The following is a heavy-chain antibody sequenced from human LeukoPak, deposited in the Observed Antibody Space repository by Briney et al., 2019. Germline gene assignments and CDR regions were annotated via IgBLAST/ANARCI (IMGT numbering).Heavy chain of an antibody. CDR3: AREISGYKYGPNWFDP. V-gene: IGHV3-30*04. D-gene: IGHD5-18*01. CDR1: GFTFSSYA. Sequence: GGSLRLSCAASGFTFSSYAMNWVRQAPGKGLEWVAVISYDGSNKYYADSVKGRFTISRDNSKNTLYLQMNSLRAEDTAVYYCAREISGYKYGPNWFDPWGQGTLVTVSS. CDR2: ISYDGSNK. J-gene: IGHJ5*02.